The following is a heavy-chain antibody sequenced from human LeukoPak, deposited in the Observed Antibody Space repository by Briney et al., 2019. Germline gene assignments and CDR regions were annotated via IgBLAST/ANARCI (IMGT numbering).Heavy chain of an antibody. D-gene: IGHD6-13*01. J-gene: IGHJ4*02. Sequence: SETLSLTCAVYGGSFSGYYWSWIRQPPGKGLERIGEINHSGSTNYNPSLKSRVTISVDTSKNQFSLKLSSVTAADTAVYYCARGVRRYSSSPGYWGQGTLVTVSS. CDR1: GGSFSGYY. V-gene: IGHV4-34*01. CDR2: INHSGST. CDR3: ARGVRRYSSSPGY.